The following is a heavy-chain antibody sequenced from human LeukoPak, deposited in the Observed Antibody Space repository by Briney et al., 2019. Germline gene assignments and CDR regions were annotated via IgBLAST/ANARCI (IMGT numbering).Heavy chain of an antibody. CDR2: ISYSGANS. CDR3: ATYHCDTRPFID. Sequence: PGGSLRLSCAASGFTFSGSAMSWVRQAPGEGLEWVSLISYSGANSYYTDSVKGRFTISRDNAKNSVYLQMKSLRAEDTAVYYCATYHCDTRPFIDWGQGTLVTVSS. D-gene: IGHD3-22*01. CDR1: GFTFSGSA. J-gene: IGHJ4*02. V-gene: IGHV3-23*01.